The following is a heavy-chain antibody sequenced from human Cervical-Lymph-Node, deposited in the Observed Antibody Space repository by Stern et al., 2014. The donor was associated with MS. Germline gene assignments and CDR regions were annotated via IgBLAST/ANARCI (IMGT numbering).Heavy chain of an antibody. Sequence: EVQLVESGAEVKKPGESLTISCKGFGYRFNIYWIAWVRQRPGKGLEWKGIIYPDDSDTGYRPSFQGKGTFSVDKCISTAYLQWSSLKPSDTATYFCARRGMDVWGQGTSVTVSS. CDR1: GYRFNIYW. CDR3: ARRGMDV. J-gene: IGHJ6*02. CDR2: IYPDDSDT. V-gene: IGHV5-51*01.